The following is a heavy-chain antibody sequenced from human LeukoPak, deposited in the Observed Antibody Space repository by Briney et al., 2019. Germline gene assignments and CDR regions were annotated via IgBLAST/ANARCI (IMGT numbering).Heavy chain of an antibody. CDR3: ARRIWFGELYWFDP. Sequence: GASVKVSCKASRGTFSSYAITWVRQAPGQGLEWMGWMNPNSGNTGYAQKFQGRVTITRNTSISTAYMELSSLRSEDTAVYYCARRIWFGELYWFDPWGQGTLVTVSS. CDR1: RGTFSSYA. J-gene: IGHJ5*02. D-gene: IGHD3-10*01. CDR2: MNPNSGNT. V-gene: IGHV1-8*03.